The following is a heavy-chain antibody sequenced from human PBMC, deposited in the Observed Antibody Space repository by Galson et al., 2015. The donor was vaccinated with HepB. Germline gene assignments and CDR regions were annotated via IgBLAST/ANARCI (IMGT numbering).Heavy chain of an antibody. CDR1: GFTFSSYA. CDR2: ISGSGGST. V-gene: IGHV3-23*01. D-gene: IGHD6-19*01. Sequence: SLRLSCAASGFTFSSYAMSWVRQAPGKGLEWVSAISGSGGSTYYADSVKGRFTISRDNSKNTLYLQMNSLRAEDTAVYYCAKDYFGSSGWYGGHYYYGMDVWGQGTTVTVSS. CDR3: AKDYFGSSGWYGGHYYYGMDV. J-gene: IGHJ6*02.